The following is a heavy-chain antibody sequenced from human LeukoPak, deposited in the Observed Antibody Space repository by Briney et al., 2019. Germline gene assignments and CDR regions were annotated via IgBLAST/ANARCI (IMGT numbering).Heavy chain of an antibody. CDR1: GGSISSYY. J-gene: IGHJ4*02. Sequence: SETLSLTCTVSGGSISSYYWSWIRQPPGKGQEWIGYIYNSGSTNYNPSLKSRVTISVDTSKNQFSLKLSSVTAADTAMYHCARHWNDDPYFDSWGQGTLVTVSS. V-gene: IGHV4-59*01. D-gene: IGHD1-1*01. CDR2: IYNSGST. CDR3: ARHWNDDPYFDS.